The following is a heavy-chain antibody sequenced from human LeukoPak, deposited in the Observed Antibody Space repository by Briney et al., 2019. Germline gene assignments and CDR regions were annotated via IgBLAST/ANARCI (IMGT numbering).Heavy chain of an antibody. CDR3: ARISGMFVDY. J-gene: IGHJ4*02. Sequence: GRSLRLSWAASGFTFSSYSMNWVRQAPGKVLEWVSSISSSSSYIYYADPVKGRFTIYRDNAKNSLYLQLNSLRVEDTSVYYCARISGMFVDYWGQGTLVSVSS. D-gene: IGHD3-10*01. V-gene: IGHV3-21*01. CDR1: GFTFSSYS. CDR2: ISSSSSYI.